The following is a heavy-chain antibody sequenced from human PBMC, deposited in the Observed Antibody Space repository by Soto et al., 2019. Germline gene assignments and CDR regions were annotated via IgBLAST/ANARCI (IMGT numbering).Heavy chain of an antibody. CDR2: INHSGTT. Sequence: SSETLSLTCAVRGGSFSSYQWSWIRQTPGQGLEWIGEINHSGTTNYNPSFKSRVTLSVDTSKKEFSLKVTSVSAADTAIYYCARGWRFDPWGQGXLVTVSS. J-gene: IGHJ5*02. CDR3: ARGWRFDP. D-gene: IGHD3-3*01. CDR1: GGSFSSYQ. V-gene: IGHV4-34*01.